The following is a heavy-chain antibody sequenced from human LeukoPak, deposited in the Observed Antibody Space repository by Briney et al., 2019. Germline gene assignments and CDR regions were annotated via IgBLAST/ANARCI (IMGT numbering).Heavy chain of an antibody. Sequence: PSETLSLTCAVSGGSISSSSYYWGWIRQPPGMALEWIGFIHYSGKAYYSPSLKSRVAISVDTSKNHFSLNLSSVTAADTAVYFCARHLHYDRSGSHSSWYFDLWGRGTLVTVSS. CDR2: IHYSGKA. CDR1: GGSISSSSYY. CDR3: ARHLHYDRSGSHSSWYFDL. V-gene: IGHV4-39*01. J-gene: IGHJ2*01. D-gene: IGHD3-22*01.